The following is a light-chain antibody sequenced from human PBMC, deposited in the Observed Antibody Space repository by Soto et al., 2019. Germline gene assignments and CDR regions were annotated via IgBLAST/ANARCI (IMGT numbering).Light chain of an antibody. CDR1: SSDVGGYNY. CDR2: DVS. V-gene: IGLV2-11*01. CDR3: CSYAGSNRV. J-gene: IGLJ3*02. Sequence: QSALTQPRSVSGSPGQSVTISCTGTSSDVGGYNYVSWYQQHPGKAPKLMIYDVSKRPSGVPDRFSGSKSGNTASLTISGLQVEDEADYYCCSYAGSNRVFGGGTKVTVL.